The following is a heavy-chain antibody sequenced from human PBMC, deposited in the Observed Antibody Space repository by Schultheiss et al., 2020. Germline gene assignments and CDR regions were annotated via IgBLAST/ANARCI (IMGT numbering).Heavy chain of an antibody. CDR1: GFTFSTYW. CDR2: IYPGDSDT. D-gene: IGHD3-10*01. CDR3: ARHREIGSRKEFDY. Sequence: GGSLRLSCAASGFTFSTYWMTWVRQAPGKGLEWMGIIYPGDSDTRYSPSFQGQVTISADKSISTAYLQWSSLKASDTAMYYCARHREIGSRKEFDYWGQGTLVTVYS. J-gene: IGHJ4*02. V-gene: IGHV5-51*01.